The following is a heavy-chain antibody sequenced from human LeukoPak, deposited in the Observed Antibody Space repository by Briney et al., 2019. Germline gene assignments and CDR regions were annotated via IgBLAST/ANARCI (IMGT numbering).Heavy chain of an antibody. J-gene: IGHJ4*02. Sequence: GGSLRLSCAASGFTFSTYWMSWVRQAPGKGLEWVANIKQDGSEKYYIDPVKGRFTISSDNAKNSLYLQMNSLRAEDTAMYYCARDSAGNDYWGQGTLVTVSS. CDR1: GFTFSTYW. V-gene: IGHV3-7*01. CDR3: ARDSAGNDY. CDR2: IKQDGSEK. D-gene: IGHD6-13*01.